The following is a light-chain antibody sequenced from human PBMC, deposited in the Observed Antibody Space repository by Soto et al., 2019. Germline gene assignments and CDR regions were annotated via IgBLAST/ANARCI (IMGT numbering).Light chain of an antibody. V-gene: IGKV3-15*01. CDR2: GAS. J-gene: IGKJ1*01. CDR3: QQYNNWPPDRT. Sequence: EIVMARSPATLSVSPGERATLSCRASQSVGRNLAWYQQKPGQAPRLLIYGASTRATGIPARFSGSGSGTEFTLTISSLQSEDFAICFCQQYNNWPPDRTFGQGTKVEIK. CDR1: QSVGRN.